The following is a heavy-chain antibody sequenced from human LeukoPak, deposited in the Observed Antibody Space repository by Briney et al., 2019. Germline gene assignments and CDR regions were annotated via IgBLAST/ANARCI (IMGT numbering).Heavy chain of an antibody. CDR2: INTNTGNP. J-gene: IGHJ4*02. CDR1: GYTFTSYA. CDR3: ARGLACSGGSCYDY. Sequence: GASVKVSCKASGYTFTSYAMNWVRQAPGQGLEWMGWINTNTGNPTYAQDFTGRFVFSLDTSVSTAYLQISSLKAEDTAVYYCARGLACSGGSCYDYWGQGTLVTVSS. D-gene: IGHD2-15*01. V-gene: IGHV7-4-1*02.